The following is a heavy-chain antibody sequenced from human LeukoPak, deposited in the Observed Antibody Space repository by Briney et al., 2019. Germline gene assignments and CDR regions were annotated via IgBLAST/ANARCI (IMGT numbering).Heavy chain of an antibody. CDR1: GFTFSSYG. Sequence: GGSLRLSCAASGFTFSSYGMHWVRQAPGKGLEWVAVISYDGSNKYYADSVKGRFTISRDNSKNTLYLQMNSLRAEDTAVYYCANLNYDFWSGRDKGIDYWGQGTLVTVSS. V-gene: IGHV3-30*18. CDR2: ISYDGSNK. J-gene: IGHJ4*02. CDR3: ANLNYDFWSGRDKGIDY. D-gene: IGHD3-3*01.